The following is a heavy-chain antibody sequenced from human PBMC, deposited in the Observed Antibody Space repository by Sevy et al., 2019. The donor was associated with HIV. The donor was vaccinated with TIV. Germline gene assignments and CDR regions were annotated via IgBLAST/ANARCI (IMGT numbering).Heavy chain of an antibody. CDR3: AKDTNYYDSSGRDAFDI. V-gene: IGHV3-23*01. D-gene: IGHD3-22*01. CDR1: GFTFSSYA. J-gene: IGHJ3*02. Sequence: GGSLRLSCAASGFTFSSYAMSWVRRAPGKGLEWVSARSGSGGSTDYADSVKGRFTISRDNSKNTLYLQMNSLRAEDTAVYYCAKDTNYYDSSGRDAFDIWGQGTMVTVSS. CDR2: RSGSGGST.